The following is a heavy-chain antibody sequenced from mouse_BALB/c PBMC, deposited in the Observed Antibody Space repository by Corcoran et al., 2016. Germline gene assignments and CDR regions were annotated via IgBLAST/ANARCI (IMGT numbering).Heavy chain of an antibody. CDR1: GYTFTNYG. Sequence: QIQLVQSGPELKKPGETVKISCKASGYTFTNYGMNWVKQAPGKGLKWMGWINTYTGEPTYADDFKGRFAFSLETSASTAYLQINNLKNEDMATYFCARWGIYYDSGQSWFAYWGQGTLVTVSA. CDR2: INTYTGEP. D-gene: IGHD2-4*01. V-gene: IGHV9-1*02. J-gene: IGHJ3*01. CDR3: ARWGIYYDSGQSWFAY.